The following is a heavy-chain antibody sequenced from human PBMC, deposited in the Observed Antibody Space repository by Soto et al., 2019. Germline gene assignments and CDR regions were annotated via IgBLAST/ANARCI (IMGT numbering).Heavy chain of an antibody. CDR3: ARDNSGFGVIPFDY. CDR1: GASVSSLSSY. Sequence: PSQTLSLTCTVSGASVSSLSSYRSLIRQPPGKGLEWIGYIYYSGSTNYNPSLKSRVTISVDTSKNQFSLKLSSVTAADTAVYYCARDNSGFGVIPFDYWGQGTLVTVPQ. J-gene: IGHJ4*02. D-gene: IGHD3-10*01. CDR2: IYYSGST. V-gene: IGHV4-61*01.